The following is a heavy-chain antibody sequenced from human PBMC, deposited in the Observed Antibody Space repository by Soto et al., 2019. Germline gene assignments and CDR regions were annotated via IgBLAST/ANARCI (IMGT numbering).Heavy chain of an antibody. CDR2: IYPGDSDT. V-gene: IGHV5-51*01. D-gene: IGHD2-21*02. CDR1: GYSFTSYW. CDR3: AREGVLAYCGGDCHHDAFDI. Sequence: PGESLKISCKGSGYSFTSYWIGWVRQMPGKGLEWMGIIYPGDSDTRYSPSFQGQVTISADKSISTAYLQWSSLKASDTAMYYCAREGVLAYCGGDCHHDAFDIWGQGTMVTVSS. J-gene: IGHJ3*02.